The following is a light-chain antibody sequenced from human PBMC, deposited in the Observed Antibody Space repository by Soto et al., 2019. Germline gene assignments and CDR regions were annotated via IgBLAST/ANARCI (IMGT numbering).Light chain of an antibody. J-gene: IGLJ1*01. CDR3: CSYEGNIVHV. Sequence: QSALTQPPSVSGSPGQSVTISCLGTSGDVARYDYVSWYQQHPGKAPKLLIYDVNKRPSGVPDRLSGSNSGNTASLTISGIQAEDEADYYCCSYEGNIVHVFDSRTKITVL. CDR1: SGDVARYDY. V-gene: IGLV2-11*01. CDR2: DVN.